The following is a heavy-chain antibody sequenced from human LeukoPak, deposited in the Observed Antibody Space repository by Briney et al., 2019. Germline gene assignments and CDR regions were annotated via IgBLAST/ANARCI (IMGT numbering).Heavy chain of an antibody. V-gene: IGHV1-46*01. Sequence: ASVKVSCKAAGYTFTSYYMHWVRQAPEQGLEWMGIINPSGGSTSYAQKFQGRVTMTRDTSTSTVYMELSSLRSEDTAVYYCARDFGHYGDLIDYWGQGTLVTVSS. CDR1: GYTFTSYY. CDR2: INPSGGST. D-gene: IGHD4-17*01. CDR3: ARDFGHYGDLIDY. J-gene: IGHJ4*02.